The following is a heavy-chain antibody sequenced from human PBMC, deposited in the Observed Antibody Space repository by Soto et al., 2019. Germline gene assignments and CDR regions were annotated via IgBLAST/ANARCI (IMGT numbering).Heavy chain of an antibody. V-gene: IGHV1-18*01. D-gene: IGHD6-13*01. CDR2: ISTYSANT. CDR1: GYIFSNYG. Sequence: GASVKVSCKASGYIFSNYGISWVRQAPGQGLEWMGWISTYSANTYYAQKFQGRVTMTTDTSTSTAYMELRSLRSDDTAAFYCARERDGSSWSSAESLQYWGQGTLVTVSS. J-gene: IGHJ1*01. CDR3: ARERDGSSWSSAESLQY.